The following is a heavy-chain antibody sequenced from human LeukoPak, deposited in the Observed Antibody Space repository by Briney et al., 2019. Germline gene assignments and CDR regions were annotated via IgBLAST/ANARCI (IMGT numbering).Heavy chain of an antibody. D-gene: IGHD3-10*01. CDR1: GFSVSLNY. CDR3: ARVGDHFHWYLDL. Sequence: GGSLTLSCAASGFSVSLNYMNWVRQAPGKGLEWVSILYSGSDTYYSDSVKGRFTISRDNSKNMLFFHMNNLRADDTAVYYCARVGDHFHWYLDLWGRGTLVTVSS. CDR2: LYSGSDT. J-gene: IGHJ2*01. V-gene: IGHV3-53*01.